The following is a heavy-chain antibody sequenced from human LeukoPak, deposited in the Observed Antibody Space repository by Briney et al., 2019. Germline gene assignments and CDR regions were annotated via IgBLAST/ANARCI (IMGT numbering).Heavy chain of an antibody. CDR2: IKQDGSEK. Sequence: PGGSLRLSCAASGFTFSSYWMSWVRQAPGKGLEWVANIKQDGSEKYYVDSVKGRFTISRDNAKNSLYLQMNSLRAEDTALYYCARDGDTVLTRGYYYYLDVWGKGTTVTVSS. CDR1: GFTFSSYW. D-gene: IGHD3-10*01. J-gene: IGHJ6*03. V-gene: IGHV3-7*01. CDR3: ARDGDTVLTRGYYYYLDV.